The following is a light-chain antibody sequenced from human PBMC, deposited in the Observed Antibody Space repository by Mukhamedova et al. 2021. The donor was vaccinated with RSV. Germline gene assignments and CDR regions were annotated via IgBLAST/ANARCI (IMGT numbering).Light chain of an antibody. Sequence: WYQRRVHGKAPKVLIYKTPLLENGVPPRFSGSGTGTEFTLSISDVQPEDSATYYCQQFKSFLFTFGQGTKLEIK. J-gene: IGKJ2*01. V-gene: IGKV1-5*03. CDR2: KTP. CDR3: QQFKSFLFT.